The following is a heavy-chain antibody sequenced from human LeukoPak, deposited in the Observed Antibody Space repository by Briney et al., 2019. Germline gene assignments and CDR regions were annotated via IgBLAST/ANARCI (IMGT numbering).Heavy chain of an antibody. D-gene: IGHD4-17*01. Sequence: RASVKVSCKASGGTFSSYAISWVRQAPGQGLEWMGGIIPIFGTANYAQKFQGRVTITADKSTSTVYMELSSLRSEDTAVYYCARDASHDYGDYTDAFDIWGQGTMVTVSS. CDR2: IIPIFGTA. V-gene: IGHV1-69*06. CDR1: GGTFSSYA. J-gene: IGHJ3*02. CDR3: ARDASHDYGDYTDAFDI.